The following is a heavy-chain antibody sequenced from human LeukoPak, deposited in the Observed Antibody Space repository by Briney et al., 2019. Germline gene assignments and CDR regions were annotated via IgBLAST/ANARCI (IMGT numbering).Heavy chain of an antibody. D-gene: IGHD6-19*01. CDR3: ARTIAVSWYFDL. Sequence: SETLSLTCTVSDDSIGNYYWSWIRQSPGKGLEWIGYIYFSGSTNYNPSLKSRVTISVDTSKNQFSLKLSSVTAADTAVYYCARTIAVSWYFDLWGRGTLVTVSS. V-gene: IGHV4-59*01. J-gene: IGHJ2*01. CDR1: DDSIGNYY. CDR2: IYFSGST.